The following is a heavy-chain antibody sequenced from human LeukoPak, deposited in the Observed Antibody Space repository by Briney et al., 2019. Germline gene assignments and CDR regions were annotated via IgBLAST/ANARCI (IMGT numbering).Heavy chain of an antibody. V-gene: IGHV3-7*01. D-gene: IGHD4-11*01. J-gene: IGHJ4*02. CDR3: AKLLGRVTTYDY. Sequence: GGSLRLSCAASGFTFSNSWMSWVRQAPRKGLEWVATLWPDGSEVHYMDSVKGRFTISRDNAENSLYLQMNSLRVDDTAVSYCAKLLGRVTTYDYWGQGTLVTVSS. CDR1: GFTFSNSW. CDR2: LWPDGSEV.